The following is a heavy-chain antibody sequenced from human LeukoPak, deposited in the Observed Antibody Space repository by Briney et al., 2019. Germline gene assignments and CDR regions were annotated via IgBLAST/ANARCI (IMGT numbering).Heavy chain of an antibody. D-gene: IGHD3-3*01. CDR1: GFTFSSYD. Sequence: HPGGSLRLSCAASGFTFSSYDMHWVRQAPGKGLEWVAVIWYDGSNKYYADSVKGRFTISRDNSKNTLYLQMNSLRAEDTAVYYCAKSGLRFLEWFKVDYYFDYWGQGTLVTVSS. CDR3: AKSGLRFLEWFKVDYYFDY. V-gene: IGHV3-33*06. CDR2: IWYDGSNK. J-gene: IGHJ4*02.